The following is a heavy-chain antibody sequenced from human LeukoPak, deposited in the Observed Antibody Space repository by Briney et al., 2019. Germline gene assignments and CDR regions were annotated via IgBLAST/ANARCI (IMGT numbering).Heavy chain of an antibody. CDR1: GFTFSSYW. D-gene: IGHD2/OR15-2a*01. CDR2: IKSDGSTT. V-gene: IGHV3-74*01. CDR3: ARANSMAFDI. J-gene: IGHJ3*02. Sequence: GGSLRLSCAASGFTFSSYWMHWVRQAPGQGLVWVSRIKSDGSTTGYADSVKGRFTISRDNAKNTLYLQMNSLRAEDTAVYYCARANSMAFDIWGHGTMVTVSS.